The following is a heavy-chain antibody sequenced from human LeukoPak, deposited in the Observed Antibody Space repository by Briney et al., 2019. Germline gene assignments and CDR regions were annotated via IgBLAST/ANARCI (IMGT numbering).Heavy chain of an antibody. V-gene: IGHV4-4*07. J-gene: IGHJ6*03. Sequence: PSETLSLTCTVSRGSISSYYWRSIWQPARKGLEWIGRIYTSGSTNYNPSLKSRVTMSVDTSKNQFSLKLSSVTAADTAVYYCSGSCLAYYMDVWGKGTTVTVSS. CDR1: RGSISSYY. CDR2: IYTSGST. D-gene: IGHD1-26*01. CDR3: SGSCLAYYMDV.